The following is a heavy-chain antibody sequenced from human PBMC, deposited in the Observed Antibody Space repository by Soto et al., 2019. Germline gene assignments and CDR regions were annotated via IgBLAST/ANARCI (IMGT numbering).Heavy chain of an antibody. CDR2: IWYDGSNK. Sequence: QVQLVESGGGVVQPGRSLRLSCAASGFTFSSYGMHWVRQAPGKGLEWVAVIWYDGSNKYYADSVKGRFTISRDNSKNALYLQTNSLRAEDTAVYSCARAGTMMAHDYWCQGTLVTVSS. J-gene: IGHJ4*02. D-gene: IGHD3-22*01. CDR3: ARAGTMMAHDY. CDR1: GFTFSSYG. V-gene: IGHV3-33*01.